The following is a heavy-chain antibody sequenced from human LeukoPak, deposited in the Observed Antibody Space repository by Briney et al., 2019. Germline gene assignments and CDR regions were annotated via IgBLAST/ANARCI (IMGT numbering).Heavy chain of an antibody. CDR2: ISYDGSNK. CDR1: GFTFRSYG. J-gene: IGHJ3*02. D-gene: IGHD1-14*01. Sequence: GGSLRLSCAASGFTFRSYGMHWVRQAPGKGLEWVAVISYDGSNKYYADSVKGRFTISRDNSKNTLYLQMNSLRAEDTAVYYCARDSYQPPDAFDIWGQGTMVTVSS. V-gene: IGHV3-30*03. CDR3: ARDSYQPPDAFDI.